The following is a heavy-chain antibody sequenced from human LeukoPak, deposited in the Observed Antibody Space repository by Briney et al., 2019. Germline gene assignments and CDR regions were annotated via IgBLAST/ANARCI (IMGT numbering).Heavy chain of an antibody. J-gene: IGHJ5*02. CDR3: ARHEYSGSYYGLSWFDP. CDR1: AASITSRGYY. CDR2: IYYSGST. Sequence: SETLSLTCTLSAASITSRGYYWGWIRQPPGKGLEWISRIYYSGSTYYNPSLKSRVTISVDTSKNQLSLKLSSLTAADTAVYYCARHEYSGSYYGLSWFDPWGQGTLVTVSS. V-gene: IGHV4-39*01. D-gene: IGHD1-26*01.